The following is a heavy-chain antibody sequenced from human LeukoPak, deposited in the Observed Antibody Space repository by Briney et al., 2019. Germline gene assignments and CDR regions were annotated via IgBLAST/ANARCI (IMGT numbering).Heavy chain of an antibody. D-gene: IGHD2-2*01. CDR1: GFTLSSYA. CDR2: ISGSAGST. CDR3: AKHRGSSTSCPDY. J-gene: IGHJ4*02. Sequence: GGSLRLSCAASGFTLSSYAMSWVRPAPGKGLEWVSTISGSAGSTYYADSVKGRFTIYRDNSKNTLYLQMNSLRAEDTAVYYCAKHRGSSTSCPDYWGQGTLVTVSS. V-gene: IGHV3-23*01.